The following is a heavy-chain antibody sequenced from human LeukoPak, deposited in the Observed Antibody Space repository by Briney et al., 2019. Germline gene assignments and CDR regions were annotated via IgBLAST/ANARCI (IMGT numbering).Heavy chain of an antibody. D-gene: IGHD3-3*01. CDR3: AKDHYWSIDY. CDR2: IKGDGIST. Sequence: GGSLRLSCAASGFTFSSYAMHWVRHAPGQGLVWVSRIKGDGISTNYADFVKGRFTISRDIAKNTLYLQMNSLRAEDTGVYYCAKDHYWSIDYWGRGTLVTVSS. J-gene: IGHJ4*02. CDR1: GFTFSSYA. V-gene: IGHV3-74*01.